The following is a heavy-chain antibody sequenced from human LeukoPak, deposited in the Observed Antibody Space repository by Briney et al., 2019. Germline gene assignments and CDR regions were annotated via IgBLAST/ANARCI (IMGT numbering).Heavy chain of an antibody. D-gene: IGHD3-22*01. CDR3: ARSTYYYDSSGYYLFDY. CDR2: IIPIFGTA. J-gene: IGHJ4*02. CDR1: GFTFTSYD. V-gene: IGHV1-69*13. Sequence: ASVNVSCKASGFTFTSYDINWVRQASGQGLEWMGGIIPIFGTANYAQKFQGRVTITADESTSTAYMELSSLRSEDTAVYYCARSTYYYDSSGYYLFDYWGQGTLVTVSS.